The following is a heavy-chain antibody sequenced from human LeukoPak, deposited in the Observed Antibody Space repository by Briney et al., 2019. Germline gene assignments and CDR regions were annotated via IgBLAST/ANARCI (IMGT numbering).Heavy chain of an antibody. D-gene: IGHD3-3*01. J-gene: IGHJ4*02. Sequence: PGGSLRLSCAASGFTFDDYAMHWVRQAPGKGLEWVSGISWNSGSIGYADSVKGRFTISRDNAKNSLYLQMNSLRAEDTAVYYCARSLGGRGDFWSGYYSYYFDYWGQGTLVTVSS. CDR3: ARSLGGRGDFWSGYYSYYFDY. CDR2: ISWNSGSI. CDR1: GFTFDDYA. V-gene: IGHV3-9*01.